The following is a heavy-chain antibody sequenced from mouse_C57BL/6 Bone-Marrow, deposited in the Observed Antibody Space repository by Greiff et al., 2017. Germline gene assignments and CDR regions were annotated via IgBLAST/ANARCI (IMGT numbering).Heavy chain of an antibody. CDR1: GYTFTDYE. Sequence: VQLQQSGAELVRPGASVTLSCKASGYTFTDYEMHWVKQTPVHGLEWIGAIDPETGGTAYNQKFKGKAILTAAKSSSTAYMEIRSLTSEDSAVYYCTRSGQLVYAMDYWGQGTSVTGAS. D-gene: IGHD1-3*01. CDR2: IDPETGGT. V-gene: IGHV1-15*01. J-gene: IGHJ4*01. CDR3: TRSGQLVYAMDY.